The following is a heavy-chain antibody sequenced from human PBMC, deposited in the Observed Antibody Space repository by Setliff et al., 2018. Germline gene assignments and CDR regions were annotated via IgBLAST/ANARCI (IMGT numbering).Heavy chain of an antibody. CDR1: GGSITSGSYY. V-gene: IGHV4-61*02. J-gene: IGHJ5*02. CDR2: LHTSGTT. Sequence: SETLSLTCAVSGGSITSGSYYWSWIRQPAGEGLEWIGRLHTSGTTVYNPSLKGRVTISADTSTNHFSLNLTSVTAADTAVYYCARWSSTRFDPWGQGTLVTVSS. D-gene: IGHD6-6*01. CDR3: ARWSSTRFDP.